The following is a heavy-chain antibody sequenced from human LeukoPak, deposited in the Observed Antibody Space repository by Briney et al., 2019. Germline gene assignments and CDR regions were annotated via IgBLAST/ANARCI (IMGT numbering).Heavy chain of an antibody. CDR1: GFTFSSYW. J-gene: IGHJ6*03. D-gene: IGHD3-10*01. CDR3: ARGGGYYYYYMDV. Sequence: GGSLRLSCAASGFTFSSYWMSWVRQAPGKGLEWVANIKQDGSGKYYVDSVKGRFTISRDNAKNSLYLQMNSLRAEDTAVYYCARGGGYYYYYMDVWGKGTTVTVSS. V-gene: IGHV3-7*01. CDR2: IKQDGSGK.